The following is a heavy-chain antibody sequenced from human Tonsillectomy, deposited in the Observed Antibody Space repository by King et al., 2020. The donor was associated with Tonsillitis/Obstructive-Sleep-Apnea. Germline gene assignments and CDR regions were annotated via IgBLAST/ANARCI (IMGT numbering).Heavy chain of an antibody. J-gene: IGHJ3*02. V-gene: IGHV1-46*01. CDR2: INPSGGST. CDR3: ARDAPIVVVPAGAFDI. CDR1: GYTFTSYY. D-gene: IGHD2-2*01. Sequence: VQLVESGAEVKKPGASVKVSCKASGYTFTSYYMHWVRQAPGQGLEWMGIINPSGGSTSYAQKFQGRVTMTRDTSTSTAYMELSSLRSEDTAVYYCARDAPIVVVPAGAFDIWGQGTMVTVSS.